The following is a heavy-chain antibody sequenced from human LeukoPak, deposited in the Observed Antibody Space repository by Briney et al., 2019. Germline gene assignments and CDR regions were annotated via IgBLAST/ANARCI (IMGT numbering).Heavy chain of an antibody. J-gene: IGHJ5*02. CDR2: IKQDGSEK. D-gene: IGHD3-10*01. V-gene: IGHV3-7*01. CDR3: ARNGKWFGGGQRFDP. Sequence: GGSLRLSCAASGFTFSSYRMSWVRQAPGKGLEWVANIKQDGSEKYDVDSVKGRFTISRDNAKNSPYLQMNSLRAEDTAVYYCARNGKWFGGGQRFDPWGQGTLVTVSS. CDR1: GFTFSSYR.